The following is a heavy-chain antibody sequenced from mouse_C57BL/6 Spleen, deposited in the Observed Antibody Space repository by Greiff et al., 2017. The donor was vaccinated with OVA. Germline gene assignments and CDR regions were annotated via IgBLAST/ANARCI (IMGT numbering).Heavy chain of an antibody. V-gene: IGHV1-82*01. CDR1: GYAFSSSW. D-gene: IGHD1-1*01. Sequence: VQLQQSGPELVKPGASVKISCKASGYAFSSSWMNWVKQRPGKGLEWIGRIYPGDGDTNYNGKFKGKATLTADKSSSTAYMQLSSLTSEDSAVYFCASSDYYGSRGFAYWGQGTLVTVSA. J-gene: IGHJ3*01. CDR2: IYPGDGDT. CDR3: ASSDYYGSRGFAY.